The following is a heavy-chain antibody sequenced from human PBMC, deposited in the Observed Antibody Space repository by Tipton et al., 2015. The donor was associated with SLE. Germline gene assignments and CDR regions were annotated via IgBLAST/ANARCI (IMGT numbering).Heavy chain of an antibody. CDR2: ISSSGSTI. D-gene: IGHD6-19*01. CDR3: ARENSSGWSEDAFDI. J-gene: IGHJ3*02. V-gene: IGHV3-48*03. Sequence: SLRLSCAASGFTFSSYEMNRVRQAPGKGLEWVSYISSSGSTIYYADSVKGRFTISRDNAKNSLYLQMNSLRAEDTAVYYCARENSSGWSEDAFDIWGQGTMVTVSS. CDR1: GFTFSSYE.